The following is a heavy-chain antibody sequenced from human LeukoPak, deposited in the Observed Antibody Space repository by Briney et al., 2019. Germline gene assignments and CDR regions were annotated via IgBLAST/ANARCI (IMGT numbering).Heavy chain of an antibody. CDR2: ISGDGSMT. CDR1: GFSLRGYW. J-gene: IGHJ4*02. D-gene: IGHD6-6*01. Sequence: GGSLRLSCAVSGFSLRGYWMHWVRQAPGKGLVWVSRISGDGSMTNYADSVKGRFTISRDNAKNTVYLQMNSLRAEDTAVYYCASNGSSSGGASHYFDYWGQGTLVTVSS. CDR3: ASNGSSSGGASHYFDY. V-gene: IGHV3-74*01.